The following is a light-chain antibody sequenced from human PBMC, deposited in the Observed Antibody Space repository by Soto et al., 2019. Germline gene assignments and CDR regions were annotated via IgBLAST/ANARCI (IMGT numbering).Light chain of an antibody. Sequence: DIQMTQSPSFVTSSVGDRVTTTCRASQGISAWLTRYQQQPGKAPKLLIYDTSILESGGPSRCSGSGSGIHFPVTIGSLRPEDFGTYECPQSYRLPFTFGQGAKLEVK. J-gene: IGKJ2*01. CDR2: DTS. CDR3: PQSYRLPFT. CDR1: QGISAW. V-gene: IGKV1-12*01.